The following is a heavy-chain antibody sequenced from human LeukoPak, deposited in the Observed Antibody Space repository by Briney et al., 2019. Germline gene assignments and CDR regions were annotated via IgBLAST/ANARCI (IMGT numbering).Heavy chain of an antibody. V-gene: IGHV3-23*01. CDR3: AKCLEGGGSCFVVY. CDR2: ISGSGGST. J-gene: IGHJ4*02. CDR1: GFTFSSYA. Sequence: PGGSLRLSCAASGFTFSSYAMGWVRQAPGKGLEWVSAISGSGGSTYYADSVKGRFTISRDNSKNTLYLQMNSLRAEDTAVYYCAKCLEGGGSCFVVYWGQGTLVTVSS. D-gene: IGHD2-15*01.